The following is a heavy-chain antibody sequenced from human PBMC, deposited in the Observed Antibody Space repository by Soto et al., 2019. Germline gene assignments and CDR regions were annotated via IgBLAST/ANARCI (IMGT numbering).Heavy chain of an antibody. Sequence: QVQLVQSGAEVKKPGSSVKVSCQASGGTFSSLALSWVRQAPGQGLEWMGVIIPFFGTTTYAQNFQGRVTFTADESTSTVYMELSNLRSEDTAFYYCAKNSLSGDCTNTNCPNWLNPWGQGTLVTVSS. CDR2: IIPFFGTT. CDR1: GGTFSSLA. J-gene: IGHJ5*02. D-gene: IGHD2-2*03. V-gene: IGHV1-69*01. CDR3: AKNSLSGDCTNTNCPNWLNP.